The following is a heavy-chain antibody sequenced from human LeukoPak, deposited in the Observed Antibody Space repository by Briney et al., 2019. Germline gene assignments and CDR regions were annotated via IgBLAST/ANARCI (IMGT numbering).Heavy chain of an antibody. CDR2: ISPSGGST. Sequence: ASVKVSCKAFGYTFTSNYMHWVRQAPGPGPEWMGVISPSGGSTTYAQKFQGRVTLTRDMSTSTDYLELSSLRSEDTAVYYCARDNSVRDEAWWFNTWGQGTLVTVSS. J-gene: IGHJ5*02. CDR1: GYTFTSNY. V-gene: IGHV1-46*01. CDR3: ARDNSVRDEAWWFNT. D-gene: IGHD5-24*01.